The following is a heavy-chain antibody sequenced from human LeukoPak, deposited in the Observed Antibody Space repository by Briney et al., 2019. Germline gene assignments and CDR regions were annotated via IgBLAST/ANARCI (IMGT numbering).Heavy chain of an antibody. D-gene: IGHD4-17*01. CDR2: ISSSGSTI. J-gene: IGHJ6*03. CDR3: ARPYCDYYYYYYMDV. V-gene: IGHV3-48*03. Sequence: GGSLRLSCAASGFTFSSYEMNWVRQAPGKGLEWVSYISSSGSTIYYADSVKGRFTISRDNAKNSLYLQMNSLRAEDTAVYYCARPYCDYYYYYYMDVWGKGTTVTVSS. CDR1: GFTFSSYE.